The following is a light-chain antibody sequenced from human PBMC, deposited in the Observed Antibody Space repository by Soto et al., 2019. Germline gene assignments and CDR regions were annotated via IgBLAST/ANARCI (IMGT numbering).Light chain of an antibody. J-gene: IGKJ1*01. CDR2: GAS. Sequence: EIVLTQSPGTLSLSPGERVTLSCRASQSVSSSYLAWYQQKPGQAPRLLIYGASSRATGIPDRFSGSGSGTDFTLTISDLEPADFGLYYCQQRLNWPPGFGQGTKVE. CDR1: QSVSSSY. CDR3: QQRLNWPPG. V-gene: IGKV3D-20*02.